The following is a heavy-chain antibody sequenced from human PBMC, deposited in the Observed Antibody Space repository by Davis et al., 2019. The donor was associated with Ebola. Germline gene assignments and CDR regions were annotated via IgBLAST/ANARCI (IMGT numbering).Heavy chain of an antibody. CDR2: IRYDGSNK. J-gene: IGHJ6*02. CDR3: ANCLAAAGNYYYYYGMDV. Sequence: PGGSLRLSCAASGFTFSSYGMHWVRQAPGKGLEWVAFIRYDGSNKYYADSVKGRFTISRDNSKNTLYLQMNSLRAEDTAVYYCANCLAAAGNYYYYYGMDVWGQGTTVTVSS. D-gene: IGHD6-13*01. CDR1: GFTFSSYG. V-gene: IGHV3-30*02.